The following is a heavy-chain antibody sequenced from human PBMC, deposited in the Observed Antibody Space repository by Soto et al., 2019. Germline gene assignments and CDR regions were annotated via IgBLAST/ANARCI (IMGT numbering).Heavy chain of an antibody. CDR1: GYTFTSYD. D-gene: IGHD5-18*01. CDR3: ARWIQLWPPRYYGMDV. V-gene: IGHV1-8*01. Sequence: QVQLVQSGAEVKKPGASVKVSCKASGYTFTSYDINWVRQATGQGREGMGWMNPNSGNTGYAQKFQGRVTMTRNTSISTAYMELSSLRSEDTAVYYCARWIQLWPPRYYGMDVWGQGTTVTVSS. J-gene: IGHJ6*02. CDR2: MNPNSGNT.